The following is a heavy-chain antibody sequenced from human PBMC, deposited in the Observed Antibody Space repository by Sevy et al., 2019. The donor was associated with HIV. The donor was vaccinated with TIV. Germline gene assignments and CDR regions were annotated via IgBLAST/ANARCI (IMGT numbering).Heavy chain of an antibody. J-gene: IGHJ3*01. CDR3: ARGRDDLGAFDV. V-gene: IGHV3-11*01. CDR1: GFTFSDYY. CDR2: IGSRGTTI. D-gene: IGHD1-1*01. Sequence: GSLRLSCAASGFTFSDYYMSWFRQAPGKGLELVAYIGSRGTTIYYADSVRGRFTISRDNAKNSLYLQINSLRAEDTAVYYCARGRDDLGAFDVWGQGTLVTVSS.